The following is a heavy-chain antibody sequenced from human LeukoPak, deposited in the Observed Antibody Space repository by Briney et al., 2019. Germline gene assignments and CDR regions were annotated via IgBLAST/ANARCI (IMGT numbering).Heavy chain of an antibody. V-gene: IGHV4-30-4*02. J-gene: IGHJ6*02. Sequence: SETLSLTCTVSGGSISSGDYYWSWIRQPPGKGLEWIGYIYYSGSTYYNPSLKSRVTISVDTSKNQFSLKLSSVTAADTAVYYCARDGYYDFWSGSQPNYGMDVWGQGTTVTVSS. CDR3: ARDGYYDFWSGSQPNYGMDV. CDR1: GGSISSGDYY. D-gene: IGHD3-3*01. CDR2: IYYSGST.